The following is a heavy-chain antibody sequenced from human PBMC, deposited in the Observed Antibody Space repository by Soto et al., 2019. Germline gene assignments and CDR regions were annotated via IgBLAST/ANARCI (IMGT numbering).Heavy chain of an antibody. CDR3: ARGGFGGPRNGMDV. Sequence: SVKVSCKASGCTFSSYAISWVRQAPGQGLEWMGGIIPIFGTANYAQKFQGRVTITADESTSTAYMELSSLRSEDTAVYYCARGGFGGPRNGMDVWGQGTTVTVSS. D-gene: IGHD3-10*01. CDR1: GCTFSSYA. J-gene: IGHJ6*02. V-gene: IGHV1-69*13. CDR2: IIPIFGTA.